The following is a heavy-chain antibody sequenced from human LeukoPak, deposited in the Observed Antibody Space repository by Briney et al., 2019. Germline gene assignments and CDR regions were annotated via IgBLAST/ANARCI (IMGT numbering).Heavy chain of an antibody. D-gene: IGHD3-10*01. CDR3: ARDKDFTIDY. J-gene: IGHJ4*02. CDR1: GFTFSYYM. V-gene: IGHV3-7*01. Sequence: GGSLRLSCEVSGFTFSYYMMTWVRQAPGEGLEWVANMRTDGSVPSYVDSVKGRFTISRDNAKSSLYLQMNNLRVEDTAVYYCARDKDFTIDYWGQGTLVTVSS. CDR2: MRTDGSVP.